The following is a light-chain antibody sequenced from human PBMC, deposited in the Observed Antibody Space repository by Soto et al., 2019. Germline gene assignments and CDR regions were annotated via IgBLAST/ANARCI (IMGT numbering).Light chain of an antibody. CDR1: QSVTSSY. J-gene: IGKJ2*01. V-gene: IGKV3-20*01. CDR3: QQYGNSPPNT. CDR2: GAS. Sequence: EIVLTQSPGTLSLSPGERATLSCRASQSVTSSYLAWYQLKPGQAPRVLIYGASNRATGIPDRFSGSGSRTDFTLTISRLEPEDFAVYFCQQYGNSPPNTFGQGTKVDIK.